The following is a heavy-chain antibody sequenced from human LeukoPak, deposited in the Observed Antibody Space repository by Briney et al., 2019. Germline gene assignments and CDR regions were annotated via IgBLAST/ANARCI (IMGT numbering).Heavy chain of an antibody. V-gene: IGHV4-39*07. CDR3: ARDVWSGYSFDC. CDR1: GGSISSSSYY. J-gene: IGHJ4*01. Sequence: SETLSLTCTVSGGSISSSSYYWGWIRQPPGTGLEWIGSIYYSGSTYYNPSLKSRVTISVDTSKNQFSLKLSSVTAADTAVYYCARDVWSGYSFDCWGQGTLVTVSS. D-gene: IGHD3-3*01. CDR2: IYYSGST.